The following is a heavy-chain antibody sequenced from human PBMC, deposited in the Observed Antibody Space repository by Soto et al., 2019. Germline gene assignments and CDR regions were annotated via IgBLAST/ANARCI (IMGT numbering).Heavy chain of an antibody. V-gene: IGHV5-51*01. CDR2: IYPIDSDT. Sequence: GESLKISCKVSGDSFNSNWIARVRQRPGRGLEWMGIIYPIDSDTRYSPSFQGQVTISVDRSVNSAFLQWRSLKASDTATYYCARRSAVTTFYFYGMDVWGQGTTVTVSS. CDR1: GDSFNSNW. CDR3: ARRSAVTTFYFYGMDV. J-gene: IGHJ6*02. D-gene: IGHD4-17*01.